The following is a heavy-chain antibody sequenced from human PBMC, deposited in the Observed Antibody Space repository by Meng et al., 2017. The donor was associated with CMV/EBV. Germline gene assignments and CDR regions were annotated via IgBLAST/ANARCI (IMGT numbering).Heavy chain of an antibody. J-gene: IGHJ4*02. CDR3: ASYSF. Sequence: GSLRLSCTVSGGSISSSSYYWGWIRQPPGKGLEWIGSIYYSGSTYYKPSLKSRVTISVDTSKNQFSLKLSSVTAADTAVYYCASYSFWGQGTLVTVSS. D-gene: IGHD4-11*01. CDR1: GGSISSSSYY. V-gene: IGHV4-39*07. CDR2: IYYSGST.